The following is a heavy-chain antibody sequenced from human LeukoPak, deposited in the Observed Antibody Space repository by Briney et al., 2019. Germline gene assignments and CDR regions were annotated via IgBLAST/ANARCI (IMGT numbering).Heavy chain of an antibody. Sequence: SQTLSLTFALSGDSVSSNSDAWNWIRQSPSRGLEWLGRTYYRSKWYNDYAVSVKSRITINPDASKNQFSLQLNSVTPEDTAVYYCATDWEGRFDYWGQGTLVTVSS. V-gene: IGHV6-1*01. J-gene: IGHJ4*02. CDR3: ATDWEGRFDY. CDR1: GDSVSSNSDA. D-gene: IGHD3/OR15-3a*01. CDR2: TYYRSKWYN.